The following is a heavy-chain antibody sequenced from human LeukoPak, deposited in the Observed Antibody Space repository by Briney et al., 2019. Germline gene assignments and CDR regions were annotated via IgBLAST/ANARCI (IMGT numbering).Heavy chain of an antibody. J-gene: IGHJ5*02. D-gene: IGHD5-18*01. CDR3: ARGGTYSSGLPGS. V-gene: IGHV3-74*01. CDR2: INSDGSST. Sequence: GSLRLSCAAFGFTFSGYWMHWVRQAPGKGLVWVSRINSDGSSTNYADSVKGRFTISRDNAKNTLYLQMNTLRAEDTAVYYCARGGTYSSGLPGSWGQGTLVTVSS. CDR1: GFTFSGYW.